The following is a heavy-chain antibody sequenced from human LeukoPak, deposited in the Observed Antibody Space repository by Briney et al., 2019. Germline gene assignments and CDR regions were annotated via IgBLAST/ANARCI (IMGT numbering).Heavy chain of an antibody. CDR2: ISAYNGNT. J-gene: IGHJ4*02. CDR1: VYTYISYG. V-gene: IGHV1-18*01. Sequence: ASVTVSFMAPVYTYISYGIHWVRQAPGQGLEWMGWISAYNGNTNYAQKLQGRVTMTTDTSTSTAYMELRSLRSDDTAVYYCARVAEDSSSSSCYAGVDCWGQGTLVTVSS. D-gene: IGHD2-2*01. CDR3: ARVAEDSSSSSCYAGVDC.